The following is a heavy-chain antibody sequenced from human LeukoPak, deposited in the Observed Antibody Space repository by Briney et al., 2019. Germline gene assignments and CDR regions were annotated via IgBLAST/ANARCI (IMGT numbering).Heavy chain of an antibody. CDR1: GFTFSTYT. Sequence: PGGSLRLSCAASGFTFSTYTMSWVRQAPGKGLEWVSVISGSGGITYYADSVKGRFTISRDNAKNSLYLQMNSLRAEDTAVYYCARFGPADYWGQGTLVTVSS. CDR2: ISGSGGIT. J-gene: IGHJ4*02. D-gene: IGHD3-16*01. V-gene: IGHV3-23*01. CDR3: ARFGPADY.